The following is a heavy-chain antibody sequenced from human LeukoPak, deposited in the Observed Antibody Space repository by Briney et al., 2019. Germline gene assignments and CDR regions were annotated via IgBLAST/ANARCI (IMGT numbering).Heavy chain of an antibody. CDR2: ISYDGSNK. D-gene: IGHD5-12*01. V-gene: IGHV3-30*04. Sequence: PGRSLRLSCAASGFTFSSYAMHWVRQAPGKGLEWVAVISYDGSNKYYADSVKGRFTISRDNSKNTLYLQMNSLRAEDTAVYYCARDVYSGYEKDYYYYYGMDVWGKGTTVTVSS. CDR1: GFTFSSYA. CDR3: ARDVYSGYEKDYYYYYGMDV. J-gene: IGHJ6*04.